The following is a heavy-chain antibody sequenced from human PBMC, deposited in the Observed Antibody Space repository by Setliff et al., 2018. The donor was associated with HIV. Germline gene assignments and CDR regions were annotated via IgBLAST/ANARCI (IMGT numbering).Heavy chain of an antibody. J-gene: IGHJ4*02. CDR3: ARPEPYGDYGY. CDR2: VSFEGTNK. Sequence: GSLRLSCAVSGFTFSSYAMHWVRQAPGKGLEWVAAVSFEGTNKYYADSLKGRFTISRDNSKNTVYLQMDSLRPEDTAVYYCARPEPYGDYGYWGQGTLVTVSS. CDR1: GFTFSSYA. D-gene: IGHD4-17*01. V-gene: IGHV3-30*04.